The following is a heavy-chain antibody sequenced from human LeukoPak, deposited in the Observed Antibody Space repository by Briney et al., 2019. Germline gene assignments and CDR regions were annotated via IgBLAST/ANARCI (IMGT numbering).Heavy chain of an antibody. CDR2: ISYDGSNK. Sequence: GGSLRLSCAASGFTFSSYAMHWVRQAPGKGLEWVVVISYDGSNKYYADSVKGRFTISRDNSKNTLYLQMNSLRAEDTAVYYCARDPTPRYCKSTSCYTGRYFDYWGQGTLVTVSS. CDR1: GFTFSSYA. CDR3: ARDPTPRYCKSTSCYTGRYFDY. J-gene: IGHJ4*02. D-gene: IGHD2-2*02. V-gene: IGHV3-30-3*01.